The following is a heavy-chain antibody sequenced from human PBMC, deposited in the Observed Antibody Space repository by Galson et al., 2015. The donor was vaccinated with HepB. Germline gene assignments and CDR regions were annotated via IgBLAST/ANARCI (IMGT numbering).Heavy chain of an antibody. Sequence: SLRLSCAASGFTFSSCAMHWVRQAPGKGLEHVSGTSSSGGSTDYADSVKGRFTISRDNSKNTLYLQMSSLRAEDTAVYYCVKGTIFGVLYKYNMDVWGQGTTVTVSS. CDR3: VKGTIFGVLYKYNMDV. CDR2: TSSSGGST. D-gene: IGHD3-3*01. V-gene: IGHV3-64D*08. J-gene: IGHJ6*02. CDR1: GFTFSSCA.